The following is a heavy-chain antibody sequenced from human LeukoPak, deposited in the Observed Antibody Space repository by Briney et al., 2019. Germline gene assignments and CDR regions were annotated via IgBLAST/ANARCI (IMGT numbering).Heavy chain of an antibody. CDR3: ARDRDGSGSSTFDY. Sequence: PGGSLRLSCAASGFTFSSYWMHWVRQAPGKGLVWVSCINSDGSSTRYADSVKGRFTISRDNAKNTLYLQMNSLRGEDTAVYYCARDRDGSGSSTFDYWGQGTLVTVSS. V-gene: IGHV3-74*01. D-gene: IGHD3-10*01. CDR2: INSDGSST. CDR1: GFTFSSYW. J-gene: IGHJ4*02.